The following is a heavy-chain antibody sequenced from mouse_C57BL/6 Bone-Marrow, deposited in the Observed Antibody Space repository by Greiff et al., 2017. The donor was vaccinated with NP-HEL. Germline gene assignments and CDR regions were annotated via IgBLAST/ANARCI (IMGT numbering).Heavy chain of an antibody. D-gene: IGHD4-1*01. V-gene: IGHV14-4*01. CDR1: GFNIKDDY. CDR2: IDPENGDT. J-gene: IGHJ4*01. CDR3: TTWDSPMDY. Sequence: EVMLVESGAELVRPGASVKLSCTASGFNIKDDYMHWVKQRPEQGLEWIGWIDPENGDTEYASKFQGKATITADTSSNTAYLQLSSLTSEDTAVYYCTTWDSPMDYWGQGTSVTVSS.